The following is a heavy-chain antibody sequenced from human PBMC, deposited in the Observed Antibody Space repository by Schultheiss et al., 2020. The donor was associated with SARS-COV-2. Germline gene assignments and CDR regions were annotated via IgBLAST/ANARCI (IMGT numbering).Heavy chain of an antibody. CDR1: GGSFSGYY. CDR2: VSYSGNT. D-gene: IGHD1-14*01. Sequence: SETLSLTCAVYGGSFSGYYWSWIRQPPGKGLEWIGGVSYSGNTYYNPSLRSRVTISVDTSKNQFSLKLSSVTAADTAVYYCARVGGGNQLIPNWFDPWGQGTLVTVSS. V-gene: IGHV4-34*01. CDR3: ARVGGGNQLIPNWFDP. J-gene: IGHJ5*02.